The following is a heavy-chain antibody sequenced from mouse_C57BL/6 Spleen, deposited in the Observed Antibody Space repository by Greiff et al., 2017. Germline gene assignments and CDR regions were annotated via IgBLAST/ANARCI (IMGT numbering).Heavy chain of an antibody. Sequence: VQLQQPGTELVKPGASVKLSCKASGSTFTSYWMHWVKKRPGQGLEWLGNITPSNGGNNYNEKFKSKATLTVDKSSSTAYMQLSSLTSEASAGYYCARSVDLYFDYWGQGTTLTVSS. V-gene: IGHV1-53*01. CDR3: ARSVDLYFDY. D-gene: IGHD1-3*01. CDR1: GSTFTSYW. CDR2: ITPSNGGN. J-gene: IGHJ2*01.